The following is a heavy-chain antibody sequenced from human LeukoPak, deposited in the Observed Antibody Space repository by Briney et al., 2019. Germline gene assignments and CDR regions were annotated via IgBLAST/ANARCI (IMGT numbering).Heavy chain of an antibody. Sequence: GGSLRLSCAASGFTVSSNYMSWVRQAPGKGLEWVSVIYSGGSTYYADSVKGRFTISRDNSKNTLYLQMNSLRAEDTAVYYCARDGGGSGSYRYFDYWGQGTLVTVSS. V-gene: IGHV3-53*01. CDR2: IYSGGST. D-gene: IGHD3-10*01. J-gene: IGHJ4*02. CDR3: ARDGGGSGSYRYFDY. CDR1: GFTVSSNY.